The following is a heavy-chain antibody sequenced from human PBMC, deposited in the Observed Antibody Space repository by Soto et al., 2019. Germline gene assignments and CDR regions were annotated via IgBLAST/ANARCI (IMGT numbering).Heavy chain of an antibody. D-gene: IGHD3-16*01. CDR1: GGSISSGGYY. CDR2: IYYSGST. CDR3: ARDRQGGYYYGMDV. J-gene: IGHJ6*02. V-gene: IGHV4-31*03. Sequence: QVQLQESGPGLVKPSQTLSLTCTVSGGSISSGGYYWSWIRQHPGKGREWIGYIYYSGSTYYNPSLKSRVTISVDTSKNQFSLKLSSVTAADTAVYYCARDRQGGYYYGMDVWGQGTTVTVSS.